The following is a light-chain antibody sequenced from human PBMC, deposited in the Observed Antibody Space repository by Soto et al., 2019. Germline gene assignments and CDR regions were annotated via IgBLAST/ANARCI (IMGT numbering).Light chain of an antibody. Sequence: ETVLTQSPGTLSLSRGDTATLSCRASQSVASNSLAWYQQKPGQAPRLLVYGASGRATDIPDRFSGRGSGTDFTLTINRLEPEDFAVYYCQNYDTSPYTFGQGTRLENK. V-gene: IGKV3-20*01. CDR1: QSVASNS. CDR2: GAS. J-gene: IGKJ5*01. CDR3: QNYDTSPYT.